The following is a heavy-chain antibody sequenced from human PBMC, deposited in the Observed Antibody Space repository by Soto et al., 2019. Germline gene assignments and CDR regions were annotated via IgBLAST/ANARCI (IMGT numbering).Heavy chain of an antibody. V-gene: IGHV3-23*01. J-gene: IGHJ4*02. D-gene: IGHD3-10*01. Sequence: EVQLLESGGGLVQPGGSLRLSCVASGFTFSTYAMNWVRQAPGKGLEWVSGISGSGRSIYYADSVKGRFTISRDNTNNTVYLRMNSLRAEETAIYYCACLGSSPDHWGQGTQVTVSS. CDR2: ISGSGRSI. CDR3: ACLGSSPDH. CDR1: GFTFSTYA.